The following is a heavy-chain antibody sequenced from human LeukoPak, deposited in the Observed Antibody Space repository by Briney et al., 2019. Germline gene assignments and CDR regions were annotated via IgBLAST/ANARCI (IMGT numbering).Heavy chain of an antibody. CDR1: GGTFSSYA. J-gene: IGHJ5*02. Sequence: SVKVSCKASGGTFSSYAISWVRQAPGQGLEWMGRIIPILGIANYAQKFQGRVTITADKSTSTAYMELSSLRSEDTAVYYCAREYNSGRGWFDPWGQGTLVTVSS. V-gene: IGHV1-69*04. CDR2: IIPILGIA. D-gene: IGHD6-19*01. CDR3: AREYNSGRGWFDP.